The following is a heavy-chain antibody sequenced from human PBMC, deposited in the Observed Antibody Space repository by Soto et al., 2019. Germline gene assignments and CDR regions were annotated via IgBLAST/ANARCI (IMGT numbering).Heavy chain of an antibody. V-gene: IGHV3-23*01. CDR2: MSDSSVIT. CDR3: AKDLGDTSPVGFDY. D-gene: IGHD2-21*02. Sequence: GGSLRLSCTASGFTFNNYAMTWVGQAPGEGMEGYAVMSDSSVITYHEDSVNRRFTIARDNSKNALYLQMSSMRADDTAVYYCAKDLGDTSPVGFDYWGQGTLVTVSS. CDR1: GFTFNNYA. J-gene: IGHJ4*02.